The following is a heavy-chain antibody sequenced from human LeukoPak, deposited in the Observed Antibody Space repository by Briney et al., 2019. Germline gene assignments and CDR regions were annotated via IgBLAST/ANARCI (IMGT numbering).Heavy chain of an antibody. CDR1: GFTFSSHA. D-gene: IGHD3-10*01. J-gene: IGHJ3*02. CDR2: ISINGGST. CDR3: VKESRVVRGVIMDAFDM. V-gene: IGHV3-64D*06. Sequence: PGGSLRLSCSASGFTFSSHAMHWVRQAPGKGLEYVSGISINGGSTDYADSVKGRFTISRDNSKNTVYLQMSSLRAEDTAVYYCVKESRVVRGVIMDAFDMWGQGTMVTVSS.